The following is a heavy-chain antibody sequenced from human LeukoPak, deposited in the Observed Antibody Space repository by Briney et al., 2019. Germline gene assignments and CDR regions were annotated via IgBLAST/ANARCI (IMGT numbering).Heavy chain of an antibody. CDR3: AKDGLLWFGESPFDY. J-gene: IGHJ4*02. CDR2: IKQDGSEK. V-gene: IGHV3-7*03. Sequence: GGSLRLSCAASGFTFSSYWMSWVRQAPGKGLEWVANIKQDGSEKYYVDSVKGRFTISRDNSKNTLYLQMNSLRAEDTAVYYCAKDGLLWFGESPFDYWGQGTLVTVSS. D-gene: IGHD3-10*01. CDR1: GFTFSSYW.